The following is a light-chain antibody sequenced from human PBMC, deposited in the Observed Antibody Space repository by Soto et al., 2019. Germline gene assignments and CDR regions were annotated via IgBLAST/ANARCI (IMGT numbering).Light chain of an antibody. J-gene: IGKJ5*01. CDR3: QQYDNLLIT. CDR1: QDISNY. Sequence: IQMTQSPSCLSAYVEDRLPRTCQASQDISNYLSWYQQRTGKAPXLLIYDASNLKTGVPSRFSGSGSGTHFTFTIISLQPEDFATYYCQQYDNLLITFGQGTRLEI. CDR2: DAS. V-gene: IGKV1-33*01.